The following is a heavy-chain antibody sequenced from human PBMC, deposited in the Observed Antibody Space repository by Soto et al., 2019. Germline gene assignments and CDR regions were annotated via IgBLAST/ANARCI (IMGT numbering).Heavy chain of an antibody. CDR3: ARHRNSGRYDAFDI. V-gene: IGHV4-59*08. Sequence: SETLSLTCTVSGGSISSYYWSWIRQPPGKGLEWIGYIYYSGSTNYNPSLKSRVTISVDTSKNQFSLKLSSVTAADTAVYYCARHRNSGRYDAFDIWGQGTMVTVSS. CDR2: IYYSGST. D-gene: IGHD1-26*01. J-gene: IGHJ3*02. CDR1: GGSISSYY.